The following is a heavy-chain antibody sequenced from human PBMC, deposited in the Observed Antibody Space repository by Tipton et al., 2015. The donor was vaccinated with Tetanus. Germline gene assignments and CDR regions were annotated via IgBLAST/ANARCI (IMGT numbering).Heavy chain of an antibody. CDR2: ISSSGSTI. CDR1: GFTFSSYS. Sequence: SLRLSCAASGFTFSSYSMNWVRQAPGKGLEWVSYISSSGSTIYYADSVKGRFTISRDNAKNSLYLQMNSLRDEDTAVYYCARETPGGAITFDYWGQGTLVTVSS. J-gene: IGHJ4*02. V-gene: IGHV3-48*02. D-gene: IGHD3-16*02. CDR3: ARETPGGAITFDY.